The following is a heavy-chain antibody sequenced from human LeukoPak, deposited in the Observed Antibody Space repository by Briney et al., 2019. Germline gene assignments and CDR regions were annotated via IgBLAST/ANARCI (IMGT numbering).Heavy chain of an antibody. D-gene: IGHD3-22*01. J-gene: IGHJ4*02. Sequence: PGGSLRLSCAASGFTFSDYYMSWIRQAPGKGLEWVSYISSSGSTIYYADSVKGRFTISRDNAKNSLYLQMNSLRAEDTAVYYCASVPEYYYDSSGYIDYWGQGTLVTVSS. CDR1: GFTFSDYY. V-gene: IGHV3-11*01. CDR2: ISSSGSTI. CDR3: ASVPEYYYDSSGYIDY.